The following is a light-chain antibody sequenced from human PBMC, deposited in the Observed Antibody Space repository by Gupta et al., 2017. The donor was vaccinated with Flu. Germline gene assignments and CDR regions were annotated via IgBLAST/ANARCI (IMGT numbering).Light chain of an antibody. Sequence: QSALTPPSSASGSPGQLVTISCTGTSSDIGTYDYVSWYQQHPDKAPKLMLYEVTKRPSGVPARFSGSKSGNTASLTVSGLQADEEANYYCSSDAGNDNFQFGGGTKLTVL. CDR1: SSDIGTYDY. CDR3: SSDAGNDNFQ. V-gene: IGLV2-8*01. J-gene: IGLJ2*01. CDR2: EVT.